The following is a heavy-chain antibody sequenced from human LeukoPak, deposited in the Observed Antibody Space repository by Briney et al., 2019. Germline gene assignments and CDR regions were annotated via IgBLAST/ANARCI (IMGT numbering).Heavy chain of an antibody. D-gene: IGHD4/OR15-4a*01. J-gene: IGHJ6*03. CDR3: ARGLTIGYYYNYYMDV. CDR1: GGSISSYY. CDR2: IYTSGST. Sequence: PSETLSLTCTVSGGSISSYYWSWIRQPAGKGLEWIGRIYTSGSTNYNPSLKSRVTISVDTSKNQFSLKLSSVTAADTAVYYCARGLTIGYYYNYYMDVWGKGTTVTVSS. V-gene: IGHV4-4*07.